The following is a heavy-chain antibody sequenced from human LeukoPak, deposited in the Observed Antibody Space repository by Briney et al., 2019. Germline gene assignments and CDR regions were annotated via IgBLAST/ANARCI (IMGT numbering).Heavy chain of an antibody. Sequence: GGSLRLSCVASGFTFSSFAMSWFRQAPGRGLEWVSAIDGSGGSTYYADSVKGRFTISRDDSKNTLYLQMNSLRAEDTAVYYCAKDSTPGLGIPSDSWGQGTLVTVSS. J-gene: IGHJ4*02. V-gene: IGHV3-23*01. CDR3: AKDSTPGLGIPSDS. CDR2: IDGSGGST. D-gene: IGHD7-27*01. CDR1: GFTFSSFA.